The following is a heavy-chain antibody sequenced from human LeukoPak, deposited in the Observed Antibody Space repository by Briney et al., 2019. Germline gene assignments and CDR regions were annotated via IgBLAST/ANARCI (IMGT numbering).Heavy chain of an antibody. Sequence: PGGSLRVSCAASGFTFSSYAMHWVRQAPGKGLEWVAVISYDGSNKYYADSVKGRFTISRDNSKNTLYLQMNSLRAEDTAVYYCARDQTGSGSPIGDFVFWYWGQGTLVTVSS. CDR2: ISYDGSNK. V-gene: IGHV3-30-3*01. CDR3: ARDQTGSGSPIGDFVFWY. J-gene: IGHJ4*02. D-gene: IGHD1-26*01. CDR1: GFTFSSYA.